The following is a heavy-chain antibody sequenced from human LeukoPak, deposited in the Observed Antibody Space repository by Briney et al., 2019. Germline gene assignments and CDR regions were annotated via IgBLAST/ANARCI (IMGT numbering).Heavy chain of an antibody. J-gene: IGHJ3*01. Sequence: SVKVSCKASGGTFSSYAISWVRQAPGQGLEWMGGIIPIFGTANYAQKFQGRVTITADESTSTAYMELSSLRSEDTAVYYCASEDRWEGREPDAFDLRGQGTMVTVSS. V-gene: IGHV1-69*13. D-gene: IGHD1-26*01. CDR3: ASEDRWEGREPDAFDL. CDR2: IIPIFGTA. CDR1: GGTFSSYA.